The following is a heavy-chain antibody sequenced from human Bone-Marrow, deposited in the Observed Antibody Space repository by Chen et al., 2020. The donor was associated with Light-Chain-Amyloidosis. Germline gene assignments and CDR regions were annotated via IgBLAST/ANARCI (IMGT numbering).Heavy chain of an antibody. J-gene: IGHJ5*02. Sequence: QVQLQESGPGLVKPSETLFLTCGVSGFSLNSGYYWGWIRQPPGKGLEWIGSVYHSGSSYYNPSLKNRVTISVDTSKSQVSLRLNSVTAADTAVYYCASPLDTWGPGTLVIVSS. CDR1: GFSLNSGYY. CDR2: VYHSGSS. CDR3: ASPLDT. V-gene: IGHV4-38-2*01.